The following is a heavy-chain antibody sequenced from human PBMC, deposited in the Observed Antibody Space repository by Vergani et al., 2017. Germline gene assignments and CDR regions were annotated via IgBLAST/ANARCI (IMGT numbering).Heavy chain of an antibody. D-gene: IGHD7-27*01. V-gene: IGHV3-73*01. Sequence: EVQLLESGGGLVQPGGSLRLSCAASGFVFSESPIHWVRQVPGKGLEWLGHIRRRSEHYATAYGPSLIGRATISRDDSTNTAYLQLSSLGTDDTAVYYCARVKSSWGREGAFDIWGQGTMVTVSS. CDR3: ARVKSSWGREGAFDI. CDR2: IRRRSEHYAT. CDR1: GFVFSESP. J-gene: IGHJ3*02.